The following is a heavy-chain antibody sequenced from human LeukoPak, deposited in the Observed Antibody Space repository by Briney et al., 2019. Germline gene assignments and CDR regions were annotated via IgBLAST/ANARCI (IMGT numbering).Heavy chain of an antibody. CDR3: ASGFGELPLYYYYGMDV. Sequence: GGSLRLSCAASGFTFSSYEMSWVRQAPGKGLEWVSYISGNGSTIYYADSVKGRITISRDNAKNSLYLQMNSLRAEDTAVYYCASGFGELPLYYYYGMDVWGKGTTVTVSS. CDR2: ISGNGSTI. J-gene: IGHJ6*04. V-gene: IGHV3-48*03. D-gene: IGHD3-10*01. CDR1: GFTFSSYE.